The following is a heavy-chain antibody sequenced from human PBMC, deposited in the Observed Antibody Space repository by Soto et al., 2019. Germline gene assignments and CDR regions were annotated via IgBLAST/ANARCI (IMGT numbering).Heavy chain of an antibody. CDR3: AIPSGLTVTGPDY. V-gene: IGHV3-23*01. D-gene: IGHD6-19*01. CDR2: ISGDGGSI. Sequence: GGSLRLSCAASGFTFSNYAMSWVRQAPGKGLEWVSAISGDGGSIYYADSVKGRFTISRDNSKNTLYLQMNSLRAEDTALYYCAIPSGLTVTGPDYWGQGTLVTVSS. J-gene: IGHJ4*02. CDR1: GFTFSNYA.